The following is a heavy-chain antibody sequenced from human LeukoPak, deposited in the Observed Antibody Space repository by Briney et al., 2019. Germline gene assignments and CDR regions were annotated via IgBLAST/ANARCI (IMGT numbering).Heavy chain of an antibody. CDR3: AREPYYYGSGRRNYYMDV. V-gene: IGHV3-20*04. Sequence: GGSLRHSCAASGFTFDDYGMSWVRQAPGKGLEWVSGINWNGGSTGYADSVKGRFTISRDNAKNSLYLQMNSLRAEDTALYYCAREPYYYGSGRRNYYMDVWGKGTTVTVSS. D-gene: IGHD3-10*01. CDR2: INWNGGST. CDR1: GFTFDDYG. J-gene: IGHJ6*03.